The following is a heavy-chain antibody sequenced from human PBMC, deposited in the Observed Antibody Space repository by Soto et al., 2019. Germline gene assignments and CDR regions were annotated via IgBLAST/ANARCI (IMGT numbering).Heavy chain of an antibody. CDR3: ARGDVVEVAAYDY. D-gene: IGHD2-15*01. CDR2: IYHSGST. V-gene: IGHV4-30-2*01. Sequence: SETLSLTCAVSGGCISSGGYSWSWIRQPPGKGLEWIGYIYHSGSTYYNPSLKSRVTISVDRSKNQFSLKLSSVTAADTAVYYCARGDVVEVAAYDYWGQGTLVTVSS. J-gene: IGHJ4*02. CDR1: GGCISSGGYS.